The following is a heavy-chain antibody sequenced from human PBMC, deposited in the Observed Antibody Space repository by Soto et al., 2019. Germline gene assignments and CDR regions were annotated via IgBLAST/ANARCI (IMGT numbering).Heavy chain of an antibody. CDR3: ATVGTGTYNWFDP. Sequence: PGGSLRLSCAASGFTFSTYWMHWVRQAPGKGLVWVSRINSEGSTTTYADSVKGRFTISRDNAKNTVYLQMNSLRTDDTAVYYCATVGTGTYNWFDPWGQGTLVPVSS. CDR2: INSEGSTT. D-gene: IGHD7-27*01. V-gene: IGHV3-74*03. J-gene: IGHJ5*02. CDR1: GFTFSTYW.